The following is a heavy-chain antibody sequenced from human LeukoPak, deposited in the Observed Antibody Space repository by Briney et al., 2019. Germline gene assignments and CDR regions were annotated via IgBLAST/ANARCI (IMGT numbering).Heavy chain of an antibody. D-gene: IGHD2-15*01. J-gene: IGHJ4*02. CDR3: AKFENGWGYCSGTNRPLFDY. Sequence: GGSLRLSCAASGFTFNNYAMHWVRQAPGKGLEWVAVISYDGNNKYYADSVKGRFTISRDNSKNTLYLQMNSLRAEDTAVYYCAKFENGWGYCSGTNRPLFDYWGQGTLVTVSS. V-gene: IGHV3-30*18. CDR1: GFTFNNYA. CDR2: ISYDGNNK.